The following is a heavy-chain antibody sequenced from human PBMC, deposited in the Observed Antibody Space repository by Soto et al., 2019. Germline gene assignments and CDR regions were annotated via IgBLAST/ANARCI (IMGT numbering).Heavy chain of an antibody. D-gene: IGHD1-26*01. CDR3: ARAHLWEKARSLAWFDP. J-gene: IGHJ5*02. V-gene: IGHV4-31*03. CDR2: IYYSGST. CDR1: GGSISSGGYY. Sequence: SETLSLTCTVSGGSISSGGYYWSWIRQHPGKGLEWIGYIYYSGSTYYNPSLKSRVTISVDTSRNQFSLKLSSVTAADTAVYYCARAHLWEKARSLAWFDPWGQGTLVTVSS.